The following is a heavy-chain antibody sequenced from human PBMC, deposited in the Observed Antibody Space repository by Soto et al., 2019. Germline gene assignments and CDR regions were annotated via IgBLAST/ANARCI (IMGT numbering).Heavy chain of an antibody. Sequence: GESLKISCKGSGYSFTSYWISWVRQMPGKGLEWMGRIDPSDSYTNYSPSFQGHVTISADKSISTAYLQWSSLKASDTAMYYCARHRWEYYYYYGMDVWGQGTTVTVYS. CDR3: ARHRWEYYYYYGMDV. J-gene: IGHJ6*02. V-gene: IGHV5-10-1*01. D-gene: IGHD1-26*01. CDR2: IDPSDSYT. CDR1: GYSFTSYW.